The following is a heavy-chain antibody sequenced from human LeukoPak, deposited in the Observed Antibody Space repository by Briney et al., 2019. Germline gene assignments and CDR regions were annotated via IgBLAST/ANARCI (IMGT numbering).Heavy chain of an antibody. CDR2: ISWNSGII. Sequence: GGSLRLSCAASGFTFDDHAMHWVRQAPGKGLEWVAGISWNSGIIDYADSVKGRFTISRDNAKNSLYLQMNSLRAEDTAFYYCTTDRLFLHDALDIWGQGTMVTVSS. CDR1: GFTFDDHA. V-gene: IGHV3-9*01. J-gene: IGHJ3*02. D-gene: IGHD3-22*01. CDR3: TTDRLFLHDALDI.